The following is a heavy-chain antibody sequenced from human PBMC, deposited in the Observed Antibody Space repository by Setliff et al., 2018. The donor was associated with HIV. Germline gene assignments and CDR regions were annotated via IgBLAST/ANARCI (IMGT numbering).Heavy chain of an antibody. D-gene: IGHD6-19*01. V-gene: IGHV1-69*13. Sequence: ASVKVSCKTSGGTLSNYVITWVRQAPGQGLEWMGMIIPMYNIPAYAQKFQGRVTFTADEFTNTAYMEVSSLRSEDTAVYYCARIAWPWWQWLVRSGKWYFDYWGQGTLVTVSS. CDR3: ARIAWPWWQWLVRSGKWYFDY. CDR1: GGTLSNYV. CDR2: IIPMYNIP. J-gene: IGHJ4*02.